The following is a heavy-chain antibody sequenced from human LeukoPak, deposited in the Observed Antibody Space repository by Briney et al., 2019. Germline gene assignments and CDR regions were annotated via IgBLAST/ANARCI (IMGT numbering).Heavy chain of an antibody. Sequence: GGSLRLSCAASGFTFSDYYMSWIRQAPGKGLEWVSYISSSGSTIYYANSVKGRFTISRDNAKNSLYLQMNSLRAEDTAVYYCARDRGRWLQFYFDYWGQGTLVTVSS. D-gene: IGHD5-24*01. CDR3: ARDRGRWLQFYFDY. J-gene: IGHJ4*02. CDR1: GFTFSDYY. V-gene: IGHV3-11*01. CDR2: ISSSGSTI.